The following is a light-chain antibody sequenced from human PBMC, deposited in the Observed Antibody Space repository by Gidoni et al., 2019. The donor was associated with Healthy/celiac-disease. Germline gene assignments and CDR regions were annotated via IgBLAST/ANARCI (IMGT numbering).Light chain of an antibody. V-gene: IGKV3-20*01. J-gene: IGKJ1*01. CDR3: QQYGSSPRT. CDR1: QSVSSSY. CDR2: GAS. Sequence: IVLTQSPGTLALSPGERATLSCRASQSVSSSYLAWSQQKPGQAPRLLIYGASSRATCSTDRFSGSGSGTDFTLTISRLEPEDFAVYYCQQYGSSPRTFGQGTKVEIK.